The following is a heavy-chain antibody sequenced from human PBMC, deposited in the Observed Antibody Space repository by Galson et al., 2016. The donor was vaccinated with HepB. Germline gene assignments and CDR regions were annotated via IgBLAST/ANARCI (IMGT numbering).Heavy chain of an antibody. V-gene: IGHV1-69*13. Sequence: SVKVSCKASGDTFLTSPISWVRQAPGQGLEWTGGVIPIFGTPNYAQKFRDRFTITADESTTTAYMALTSLKSDDTAVYYCARAFNCADECSWGQGTLVIVSS. CDR3: ARAFNCADECS. CDR2: VIPIFGTP. CDR1: GDTFLTSP. D-gene: IGHD2-21*01. J-gene: IGHJ5*01.